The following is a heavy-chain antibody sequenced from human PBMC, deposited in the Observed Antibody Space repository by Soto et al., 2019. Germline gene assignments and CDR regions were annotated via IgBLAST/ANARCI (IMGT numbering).Heavy chain of an antibody. CDR1: GFTFSSYA. D-gene: IGHD1-7*01. CDR2: ISYDGSNK. J-gene: IGHJ4*02. Sequence: QVQLVESGGGVVQPGRSLRLSCAASGFTFSSYAMHWVRQAPGKGLEWVAVISYDGSNKYYADSLKGRFTISRDNSKNTLYLQMNSLRAEDTAVYYCARALTGTAADYWGQGTLVTVSS. CDR3: ARALTGTAADY. V-gene: IGHV3-30-3*01.